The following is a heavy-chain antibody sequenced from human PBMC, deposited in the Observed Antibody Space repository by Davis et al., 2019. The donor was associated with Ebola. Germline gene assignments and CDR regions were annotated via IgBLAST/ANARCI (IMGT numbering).Heavy chain of an antibody. V-gene: IGHV1-2*04. CDR3: AREGGFSSSWDYYYYGMDV. Sequence: ASVKVSCKASGYTFTGYYMHWVRQAPGQGPEWMGWINPNSGGTNYAQKFQGWVTMTRDTSISTAYMELSRLRSDDTAVYYCAREGGFSSSWDYYYYGMDVWGQGTTVTVSS. J-gene: IGHJ6*02. D-gene: IGHD6-13*01. CDR2: INPNSGGT. CDR1: GYTFTGYY.